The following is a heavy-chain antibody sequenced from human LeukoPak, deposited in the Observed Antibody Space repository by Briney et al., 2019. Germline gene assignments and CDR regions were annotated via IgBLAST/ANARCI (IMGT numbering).Heavy chain of an antibody. CDR1: GGSISSYY. CDR3: ARATPGFGIGYDY. Sequence: PSETLSLTCTVSGGSISSYYWSWIRQPPGKGLEWIGYIYYSGSTNYNPSLKSRVTISVDTSKNQFSLKLSSVTAADTAVYYCARATPGFGIGYDYWGQGTLVTVSS. V-gene: IGHV4-59*08. J-gene: IGHJ4*02. D-gene: IGHD2-15*01. CDR2: IYYSGST.